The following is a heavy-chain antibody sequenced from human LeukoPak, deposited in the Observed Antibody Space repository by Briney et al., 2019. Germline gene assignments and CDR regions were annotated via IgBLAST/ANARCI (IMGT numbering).Heavy chain of an antibody. J-gene: IGHJ6*03. V-gene: IGHV4-4*09. CDR2: IYTSGST. CDR3: ARLSLRHYYYYMDV. Sequence: SETLSLTCTVSGGSISSYCWSWIRQPPGKGLEWIGYIYTSGSTNYNPSLKSRVTISVDTSKNQFSLKLSSVTAADTAVYYCARLSLRHYYYYMDVWGKGTTVTVSS. CDR1: GGSISSYC. D-gene: IGHD3-16*01.